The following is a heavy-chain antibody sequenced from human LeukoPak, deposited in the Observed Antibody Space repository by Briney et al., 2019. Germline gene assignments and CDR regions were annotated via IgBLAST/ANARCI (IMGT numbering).Heavy chain of an antibody. V-gene: IGHV4-34*01. CDR3: ARGLYYYDSSGYSETVDI. J-gene: IGHJ3*02. D-gene: IGHD3-22*01. CDR1: GGSFSGYY. Sequence: SETLSLTCAVYGGSFSGYYWSWIRQPPGKGLEWIGEINHSGSTNYNPSLKSRVTISVDTSKNQFSLKLSSVTAADTAVYYCARGLYYYDSSGYSETVDIWGQGTMVTVSS. CDR2: INHSGST.